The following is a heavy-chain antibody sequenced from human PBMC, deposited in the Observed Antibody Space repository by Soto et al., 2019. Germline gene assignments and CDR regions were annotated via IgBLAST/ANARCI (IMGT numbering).Heavy chain of an antibody. V-gene: IGHV1-3*05. J-gene: IGHJ4*02. CDR3: ARSAISPSEGLIGPFDF. CDR2: INAANGDT. D-gene: IGHD3-16*02. Sequence: QVQLVQSGAEEKKPGASVKVSCETSGYRFTAYAIHWVRQAPGQRPEWMGWINAANGDTRYAQKFQTRLTITRDTSASTAYMDLSSLRFEDTAVYYCARSAISPSEGLIGPFDFWGQGNLVAVSS. CDR1: GYRFTAYA.